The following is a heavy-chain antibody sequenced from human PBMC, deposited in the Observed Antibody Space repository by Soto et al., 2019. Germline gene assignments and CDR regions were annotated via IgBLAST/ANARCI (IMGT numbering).Heavy chain of an antibody. D-gene: IGHD2-15*01. J-gene: IGHJ4*02. CDR2: ISGSGASI. CDR3: AKDGLGPCTGGTCDGSDC. V-gene: IGHV3-23*01. CDR1: GFTFSSYV. Sequence: EVQLLESGGNLVQPGGSLRLSCAAAGFTFSSYVMSWVRQAPGKGLEWVSTISGSGASIYDADSVKGRFTISRDSSRNTVDLQLTSLRAEDTAVYYGAKDGLGPCTGGTCDGSDCWGQGTLVTVSS.